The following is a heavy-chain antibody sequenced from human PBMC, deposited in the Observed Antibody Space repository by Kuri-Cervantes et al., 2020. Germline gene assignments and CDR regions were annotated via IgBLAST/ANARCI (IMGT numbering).Heavy chain of an antibody. CDR1: GFTFSSYA. Sequence: GGSLRLSCAASGFTFSSYAMSWVRQAPGKGLEWVAVISYDGSNKYYADSVKGRFTISRDNSKNTLYLQMNSLRAEDTAVYYCARDRFRYFDYWGQGTLVTVSS. CDR3: ARDRFRYFDY. J-gene: IGHJ4*02. CDR2: ISYDGSNK. V-gene: IGHV3-30-3*01.